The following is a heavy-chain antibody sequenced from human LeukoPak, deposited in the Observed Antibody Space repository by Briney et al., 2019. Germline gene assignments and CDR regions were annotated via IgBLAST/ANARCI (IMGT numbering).Heavy chain of an antibody. J-gene: IGHJ4*02. CDR3: ATDLIEFGELWEYYFDY. V-gene: IGHV3-30*03. CDR2: ISYDGSNK. Sequence: GGSLRLSCAASGFTFSSYGMHWVRQAPGKGLEWVAVISYDGSNKYYADSVKGRFTISRDNSKNTLYLQMNSLRAEDTAVYYCATDLIEFGELWEYYFDYWGQGTLVTVSS. CDR1: GFTFSSYG. D-gene: IGHD3-10*01.